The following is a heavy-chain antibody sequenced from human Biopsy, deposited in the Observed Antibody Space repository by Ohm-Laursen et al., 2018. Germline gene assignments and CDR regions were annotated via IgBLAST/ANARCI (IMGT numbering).Heavy chain of an antibody. J-gene: IGHJ4*02. CDR1: GFTFSNYY. D-gene: IGHD4-11*01. Sequence: LRLSCTASGFTFSNYYMHWVRQAPGKGLLWVSRIKRDGTTTDYAESVKGRFTISRDNAKNTLYLQMNSLRAEDTAVYYCARGGFFAYSTFDYWGQGALVTVSS. CDR3: ARGGFFAYSTFDY. V-gene: IGHV3-74*01. CDR2: IKRDGTTT.